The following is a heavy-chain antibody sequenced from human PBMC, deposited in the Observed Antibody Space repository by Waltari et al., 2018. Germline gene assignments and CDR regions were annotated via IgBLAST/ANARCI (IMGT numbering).Heavy chain of an antibody. V-gene: IGHV4-4*02. CDR1: GDSMSENSW. CDR3: ARDRGRGLYFDS. J-gene: IGHJ4*02. D-gene: IGHD2-15*01. Sequence: QLQLQQSGPGLVKPSESLSLTCGVSGDSMSENSWWSWVRQAPGKGLAWIGQIHRSGRTSYNPSLESRVSVSMDTSNNKFFLKLSSAIAADTAVYYCARDRGRGLYFDSWGQGTLVTVSP. CDR2: IHRSGRT.